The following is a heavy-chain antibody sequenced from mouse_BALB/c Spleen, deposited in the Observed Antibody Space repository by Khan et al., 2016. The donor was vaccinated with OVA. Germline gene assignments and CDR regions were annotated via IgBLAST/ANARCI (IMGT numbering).Heavy chain of an antibody. Sequence: EVQLVESGPGLVKPSQSLSLTCTVTGYSITSDYAWNWIRQFPGNKLEWMGFLSYSGNTNYNPSLKSRISITRDTSKNQFFLQLNSVTTEDTATYYCARVYGGDFDYGGQGTTLTVSS. J-gene: IGHJ2*01. CDR1: GYSITSDYA. CDR3: ARVYGGDFDY. CDR2: LSYSGNT. D-gene: IGHD1-1*01. V-gene: IGHV3-2*02.